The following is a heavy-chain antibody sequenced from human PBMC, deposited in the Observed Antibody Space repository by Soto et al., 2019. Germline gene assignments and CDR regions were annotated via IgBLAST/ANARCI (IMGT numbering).Heavy chain of an antibody. V-gene: IGHV1-69*13. CDR1: GGTFSSYA. CDR3: AGDEDMGRVSRHGCGYCGMDV. CDR2: IIPIFGTA. J-gene: IGHJ6*02. Sequence: SVKVSCKASGGTFSSYAISWVRQAPGQGLEWMGGIIPIFGTANYAQKFQGRVTITADESTSTAYMELSSLRSEDTAVYYCAGDEDMGRVSRHGCGYCGMDVWGQGTSVTGFS. D-gene: IGHD2-21*01.